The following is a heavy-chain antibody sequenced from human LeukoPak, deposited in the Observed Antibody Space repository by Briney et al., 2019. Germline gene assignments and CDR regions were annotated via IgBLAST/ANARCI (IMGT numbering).Heavy chain of an antibody. V-gene: IGHV4-59*01. CDR1: GGSISSYY. CDR3: ARWGSGWPNWFDP. Sequence: SETLSLTCTVSGGSISSYYWSWIRQPPGKGLEWIGYIYYSGSTNYNPSLKSRVTISVDTTKNQFSLTLSSVTAADTGVYYCARWGSGWPNWFDPWGQGTLVTVSS. D-gene: IGHD6-19*01. CDR2: IYYSGST. J-gene: IGHJ5*02.